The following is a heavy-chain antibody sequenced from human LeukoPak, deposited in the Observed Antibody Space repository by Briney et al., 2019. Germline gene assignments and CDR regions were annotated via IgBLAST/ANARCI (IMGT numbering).Heavy chain of an antibody. V-gene: IGHV3-74*01. J-gene: IGHJ4*02. CDR2: TNGDGSTT. CDR1: GFTFSTYW. Sequence: GGSLRLSCAASGFTFSTYWMHWVRQAPGKGLVWVSRTNGDGSTTSYADSVKGRFTISRDNAKNTLYLQMSSLRVEDTAVYYCARGGLEPVDCWGQGTLVTVSS. D-gene: IGHD3-16*01. CDR3: ARGGLEPVDC.